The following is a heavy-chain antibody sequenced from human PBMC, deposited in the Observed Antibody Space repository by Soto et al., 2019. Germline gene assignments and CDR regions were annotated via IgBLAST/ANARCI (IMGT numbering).Heavy chain of an antibody. J-gene: IGHJ3*02. CDR3: ARRRGYSGYDDAFDI. CDR2: IYYSGST. CDR1: GGSISSYY. V-gene: IGHV4-59*08. Sequence: SETLSLTCTVSGGSISSYYWSWIRQPPGKGLEWIGYIYYSGSTNYNPSLKSRVTISVDTSKNQFSLKLSSVTAADTAVYYCARRRGYSGYDDAFDIWGQGTMVTVSS. D-gene: IGHD5-12*01.